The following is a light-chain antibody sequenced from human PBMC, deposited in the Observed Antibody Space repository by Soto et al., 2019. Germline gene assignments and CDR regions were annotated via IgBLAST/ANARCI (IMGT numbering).Light chain of an antibody. Sequence: EIVLTQSPATLSLSPGERATLSCRASQSVSSYLAWYQQKPGRAPRLLIYGASSRATDIPDRFSGSGSGTDFTLTISRLEPEDFAVYYCQQYGSSPWTFGQGTKVDIK. CDR2: GAS. CDR3: QQYGSSPWT. J-gene: IGKJ1*01. V-gene: IGKV3-20*01. CDR1: QSVSSY.